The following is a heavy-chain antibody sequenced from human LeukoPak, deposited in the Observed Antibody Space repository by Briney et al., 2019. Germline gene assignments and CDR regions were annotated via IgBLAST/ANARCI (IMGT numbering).Heavy chain of an antibody. CDR1: GGSIGSSGYY. CDR2: MFYSGST. V-gene: IGHV4-39*07. D-gene: IGHD3-22*01. Sequence: PSETLCLTCTVSGGSIGSSGYYWGWNRQPPGKGLEWIGSMFYSGSTYYNPSLKSRVTISADTSKNQFSLKLSSVTAADTAVYYCVRDPYYYSSSPVWGQGTLVTVSS. CDR3: VRDPYYYSSSPV. J-gene: IGHJ4*02.